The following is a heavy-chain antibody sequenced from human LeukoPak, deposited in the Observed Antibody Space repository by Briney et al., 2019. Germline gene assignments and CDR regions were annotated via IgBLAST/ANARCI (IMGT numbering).Heavy chain of an antibody. CDR3: ARDHCSSTSCYGVNVGC. Sequence: NSGGTNYAQKFQGRVTMTRDTSISTAYMELSRLRSDDTAVYYCARDHCSSTSCYGVNVGCWGQGTLVTVSS. D-gene: IGHD2-2*01. CDR2: NSGGT. J-gene: IGHJ4*02. V-gene: IGHV1-2*02.